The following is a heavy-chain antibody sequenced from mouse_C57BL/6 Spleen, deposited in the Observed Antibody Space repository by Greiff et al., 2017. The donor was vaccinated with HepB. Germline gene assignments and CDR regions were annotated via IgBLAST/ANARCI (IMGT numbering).Heavy chain of an antibody. V-gene: IGHV5-9-1*02. D-gene: IGHD1-2*01. Sequence: EVQLVESGEGLVKPGGSLKLSCAASGFTFSSYAMSWVRQTPEKRLEWVAYISSGGDYIYYADTVKGRSTISRDNARNTLYLQMSSLKSEDTAMYYCTRDLRPFYAMDYWGQGTSVTVSS. CDR2: ISSGGDYI. J-gene: IGHJ4*01. CDR1: GFTFSSYA. CDR3: TRDLRPFYAMDY.